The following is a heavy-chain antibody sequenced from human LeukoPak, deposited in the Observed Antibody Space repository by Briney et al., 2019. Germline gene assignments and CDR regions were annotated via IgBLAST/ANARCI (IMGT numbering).Heavy chain of an antibody. D-gene: IGHD5-18*01. CDR2: IIPIFGTA. CDR1: GGTFSSYA. J-gene: IGHJ4*02. CDR3: ASGVYSYGYVLDY. V-gene: IGHV1-69*06. Sequence: SVKVSCKASGGTFSSYAISWVRQAPGQGLEWMGGIIPIFGTANYAQKFQGRVTITADKSTSTAYMELSSLRSEDTAVYYCASGVYSYGYVLDYWGQGTLVTVSS.